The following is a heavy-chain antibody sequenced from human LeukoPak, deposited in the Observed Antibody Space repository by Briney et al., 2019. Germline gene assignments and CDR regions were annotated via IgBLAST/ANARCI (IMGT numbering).Heavy chain of an antibody. J-gene: IGHJ4*02. Sequence: KPSETLSLTCTVSGGSISSGGYYWSWIRQPAGKGLQWIGRIYSSGSTTYNPSLESRVTISVDTSKNQFSLKLSSVTAADTAVYYCARGGSLSIFGVAPTFDYWGQGTLVTVSS. D-gene: IGHD3-3*01. V-gene: IGHV4-61*02. CDR1: GGSISSGGYY. CDR2: IYSSGST. CDR3: ARGGSLSIFGVAPTFDY.